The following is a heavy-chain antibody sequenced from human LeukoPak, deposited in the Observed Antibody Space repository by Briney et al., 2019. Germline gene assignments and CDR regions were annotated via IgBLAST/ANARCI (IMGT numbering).Heavy chain of an antibody. CDR1: GFTFSSYA. V-gene: IGHV3-23*01. CDR3: ARDVCSSTSCLYYYYYYYMDV. Sequence: PGGSLRLSCAASGFTFSSYAMSWVRQAPGKGLEWVSAISGSGGSTYYADSVKGRFTISRDNAEDSLYLQMDSLRAEDTAVYYCARDVCSSTSCLYYYYYYYMDVWGKGTTVTVSS. J-gene: IGHJ6*03. CDR2: ISGSGGST. D-gene: IGHD2-2*01.